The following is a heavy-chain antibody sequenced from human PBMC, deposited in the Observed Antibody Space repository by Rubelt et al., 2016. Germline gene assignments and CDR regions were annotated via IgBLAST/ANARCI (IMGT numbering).Heavy chain of an antibody. CDR3: ARSYDWCPENAFDI. D-gene: IGHD3-16*01. J-gene: IGHJ3*02. CDR2: IYYSGST. V-gene: IGHV4-39*07. CDR1: GGSISSSSYY. Sequence: QLQLQESGPGLVKPSETLSLTCTVSGGSISSSSYYWGWIRQPPGKGLEWIGSIYYSGSTYYNPSLKSRVTISVDTSKNQCSLKLSSVTAADTAVYYCARSYDWCPENAFDIWGQGTMVTVSS.